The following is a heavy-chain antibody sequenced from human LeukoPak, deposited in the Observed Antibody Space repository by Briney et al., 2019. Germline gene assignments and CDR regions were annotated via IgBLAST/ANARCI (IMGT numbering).Heavy chain of an antibody. D-gene: IGHD3-3*01. V-gene: IGHV1-69*05. CDR2: IIPIFGTA. CDR3: AATPDYDFWSGYFSA. CDR1: GGTFSSYA. J-gene: IGHJ4*02. Sequence: SVKVSCKASGGTFSSYAISWVRQAPGRGLEWMGRIIPIFGTANYAQKFQGRGTITTDESTSTAYMELSSLRSEDTAVYYCAATPDYDFWSGYFSAWGQGTLVTVSS.